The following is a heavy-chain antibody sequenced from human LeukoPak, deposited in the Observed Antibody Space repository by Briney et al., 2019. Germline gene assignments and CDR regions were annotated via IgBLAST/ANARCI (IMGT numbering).Heavy chain of an antibody. J-gene: IGHJ6*02. V-gene: IGHV3-43*02. CDR3: AKDTPLFYHYYGIDV. Sequence: GGSLRLSCAASGLNLDAYAMHWVRQAPGKGLEWVSLISGDGTITYYADSVKGRFAISRDNSKNSLFLEMNSLRSEDTALYYCAKDTPLFYHYYGIDVWGQGTTVTVSS. CDR2: ISGDGTIT. CDR1: GLNLDAYA.